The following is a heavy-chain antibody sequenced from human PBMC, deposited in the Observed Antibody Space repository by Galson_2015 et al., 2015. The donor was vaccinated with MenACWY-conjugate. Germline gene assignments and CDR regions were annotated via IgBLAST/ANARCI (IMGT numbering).Heavy chain of an antibody. J-gene: IGHJ4*02. CDR1: GASISSYY. CDR2: IYYSGSS. D-gene: IGHD6-25*01. Sequence: SLTCTVSGASISSYYWSWIRQPPGKGLEWIGYIYYSGSSNYNPSLKSRVTMSVDTSKNQFSLNLSSVTAADTAVYYCARDTSPAIWGQGTLVTVSS. CDR3: ARDTSPAI. V-gene: IGHV4-59*01.